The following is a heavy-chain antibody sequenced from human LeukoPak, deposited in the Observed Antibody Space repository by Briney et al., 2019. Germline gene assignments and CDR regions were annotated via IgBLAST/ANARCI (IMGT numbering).Heavy chain of an antibody. D-gene: IGHD1-26*01. CDR1: GFTFSSYS. CDR2: ISSSSSTI. CDR3: ARDSGSYRY. Sequence: GGSLRLSCAASGFTFSSYSMNWVRPAPGKGLEWVSYISSSSSTIYYADSVKGRFTISRDNAKNSLYLQMNSLRAEDTAVYYCARDSGSYRYWGQGTLVTVSS. V-gene: IGHV3-48*01. J-gene: IGHJ4*02.